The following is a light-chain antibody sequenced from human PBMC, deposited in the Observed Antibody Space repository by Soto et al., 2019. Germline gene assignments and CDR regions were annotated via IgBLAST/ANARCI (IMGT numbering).Light chain of an antibody. CDR3: SSYTSSSTLYV. CDR2: EVT. J-gene: IGLJ1*01. Sequence: QSVLTQPASVSGSPGQSITISCTGTVSDIGGYNSVSWYQQHPGKAPKLMIYEVTNRPSGVSNRFSGSKSDNTASLTISGLQAEDEADYYCSSYTSSSTLYVFGTGTKVTVL. V-gene: IGLV2-14*01. CDR1: VSDIGGYNS.